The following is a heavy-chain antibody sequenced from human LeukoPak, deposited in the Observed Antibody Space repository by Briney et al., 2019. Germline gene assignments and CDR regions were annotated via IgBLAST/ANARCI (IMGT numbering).Heavy chain of an antibody. CDR1: GFTFSNYG. J-gene: IGHJ6*03. Sequence: GRSLRLSCAASGFTFSNYGMHWVRQAPGKGLEWVAVTSHDGSEIYYAGSVKGRFTISRDNSKNTLYLQMNSLRAEDTAVYYCATQGFYYYYYMDVWGKGTTVTVSS. V-gene: IGHV3-30*03. CDR2: TSHDGSEI. CDR3: ATQGFYYYYYMDV.